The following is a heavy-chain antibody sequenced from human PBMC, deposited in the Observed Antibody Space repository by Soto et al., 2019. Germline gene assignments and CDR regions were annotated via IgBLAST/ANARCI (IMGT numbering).Heavy chain of an antibody. Sequence: SVKVSCKASGCTFSSYSISWVRQAPGQGLEWMGGIIPIFGTANYAQKFQGRVTITADESTSTVYMELNSLRSEDTAVYYCARGSSIRDTTSYYYYGMDVWGQGTTVTVSS. CDR2: IIPIFGTA. D-gene: IGHD6-6*01. CDR3: ARGSSIRDTTSYYYYGMDV. J-gene: IGHJ6*02. CDR1: GCTFSSYS. V-gene: IGHV1-69*13.